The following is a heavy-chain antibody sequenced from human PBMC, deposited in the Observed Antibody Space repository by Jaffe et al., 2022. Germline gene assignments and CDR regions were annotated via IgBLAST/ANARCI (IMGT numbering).Heavy chain of an antibody. Sequence: QVQLQQWGAGLLKPSETLSLTCAVYGGSFSGYYWSWIRQPPGKGLEWIGEINHSGSTNYNPSLKSRVTISVDTSKNQFSLKLSSVTAADTAVYYCARGFIPQVRGVIIKGPRAYFDYWGQGTLVTVSS. CDR3: ARGFIPQVRGVIIKGPRAYFDY. V-gene: IGHV4-34*01. J-gene: IGHJ4*02. D-gene: IGHD3-10*01. CDR2: INHSGST. CDR1: GGSFSGYY.